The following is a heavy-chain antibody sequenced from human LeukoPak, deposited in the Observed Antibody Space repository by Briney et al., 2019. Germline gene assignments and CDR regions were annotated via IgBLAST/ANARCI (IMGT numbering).Heavy chain of an antibody. D-gene: IGHD2-2*01. CDR1: AFTFSSYG. V-gene: IGHV3-30*03. CDR3: ARLGIVVPDY. CDR2: ISYDGSNK. J-gene: IGHJ4*02. Sequence: GRSLRLSCAASAFTFSSYGMHWVRQAPGKGLEWVAVISYDGSNKYYADSVKGRFTISRDSSKNTLYLQMNSLRAEDTAVYYCARLGIVVPDYWGQGTLVTVSS.